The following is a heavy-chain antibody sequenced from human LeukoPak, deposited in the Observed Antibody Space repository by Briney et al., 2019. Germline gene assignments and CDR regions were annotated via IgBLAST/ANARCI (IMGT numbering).Heavy chain of an antibody. J-gene: IGHJ6*02. Sequence: GASVKVSCKASGYTFTSYDINWVRQATGQGLEWMGWMNPNSGNTGYAQKFQGRVTMTRNTSISTAYMELSSLRSEDTAVYYCARGYSYDYYYYGMDFWGQGTTVTVSS. CDR2: MNPNSGNT. V-gene: IGHV1-8*01. D-gene: IGHD5-18*01. CDR1: GYTFTSYD. CDR3: ARGYSYDYYYYGMDF.